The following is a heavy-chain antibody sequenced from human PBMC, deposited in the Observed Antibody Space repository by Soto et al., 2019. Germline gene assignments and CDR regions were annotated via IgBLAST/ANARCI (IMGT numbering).Heavy chain of an antibody. Sequence: GASGTVSCKASGYTFTDYYTQWIRQAPGQGPEWMGWINPNSGGTYYAQKFEGGVTMTRDTSVNTAYMELRILGSDDTALYYCARDCGVTTVLTNWFDPWGQGTLVTVSS. J-gene: IGHJ5*02. V-gene: IGHV1-2*02. CDR1: GYTFTDYY. CDR3: ARDCGVTTVLTNWFDP. CDR2: INPNSGGT. D-gene: IGHD4-17*01.